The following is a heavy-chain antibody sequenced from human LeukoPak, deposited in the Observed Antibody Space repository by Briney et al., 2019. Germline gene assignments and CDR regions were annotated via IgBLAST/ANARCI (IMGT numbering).Heavy chain of an antibody. CDR3: ARALSNVDCGGDCYSVLADYYFDY. CDR2: IYYSGST. J-gene: IGHJ4*02. D-gene: IGHD2-21*02. Sequence: PSQTLSLTCTVSGGSISSGGYYWSWIRQHPGKGLEWIGYIYYSGSTYYNPSLKSRVTISVDTSKNQFSLKLSSVTAADTAVYYCARALSNVDCGGDCYSVLADYYFDYWGQGTLVTVSS. V-gene: IGHV4-31*03. CDR1: GGSISSGGYY.